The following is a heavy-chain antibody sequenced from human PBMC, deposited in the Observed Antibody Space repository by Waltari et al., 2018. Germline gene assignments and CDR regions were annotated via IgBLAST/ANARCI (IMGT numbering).Heavy chain of an antibody. J-gene: IGHJ3*02. CDR3: ARAKMGVDI. CDR2: ISSSSSTI. D-gene: IGHD1-26*01. V-gene: IGHV3-48*01. CDR1: GFTFSSHS. Sequence: EVQLVESGGGLVQPGGSLRLSCAASGFTFSSHSMNWGRQAPGKGLEWVSYISSSSSTIYYADSVKGRFTISRDNAKNSLYLQMNSLRAEDTAVYYCARAKMGVDIWGQGTMVTVSS.